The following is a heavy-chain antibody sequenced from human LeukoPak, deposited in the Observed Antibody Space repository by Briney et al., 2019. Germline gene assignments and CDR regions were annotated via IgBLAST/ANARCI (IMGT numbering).Heavy chain of an antibody. J-gene: IGHJ4*02. CDR2: INPNSGGT. Sequence: ASVKVSCKASGYTFTGYYMHWVRQAPGQGLEWMGWINPNSGGTHYAQKFQGRVTMTRDTTISTAYMKLSRLRSDDTAVYYCARTRESSFGAWYYFDYWGQGTLVTVSS. V-gene: IGHV1-2*02. CDR1: GYTFTGYY. CDR3: ARTRESSFGAWYYFDY. D-gene: IGHD3-22*01.